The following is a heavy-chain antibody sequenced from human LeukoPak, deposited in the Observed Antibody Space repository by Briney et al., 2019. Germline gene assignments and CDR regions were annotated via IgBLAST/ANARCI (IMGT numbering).Heavy chain of an antibody. J-gene: IGHJ4*02. V-gene: IGHV3-21*01. D-gene: IGHD5-18*01. CDR1: GLTFTSYT. CDR2: ISVTSTYI. CDR3: ASLGYSLDC. Sequence: GGSLRLSCAASGLTFTSYTMNWVRQAPGKGLQWVSSISVTSTYIHYADSVKGRFTISRDNAKNSLYLQMNSLRAEDTAVYYCASLGYSLDCWGQGTLVTVSS.